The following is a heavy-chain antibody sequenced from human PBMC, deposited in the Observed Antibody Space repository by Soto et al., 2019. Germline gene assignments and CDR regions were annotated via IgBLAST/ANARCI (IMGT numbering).Heavy chain of an antibody. CDR2: VLQSGST. J-gene: IGHJ6*02. D-gene: IGHD3-16*01. CDR1: GGSITSNTFY. Sequence: PSETLSLTCSVSGGSITSNTFYWGWIRQTPGRGLEWIGSVLQSGSTYYNPSLKSRVTISVDTSKNQFSLKLSSVTAADTAVYYCATTGGRVGYYGMDVWGQGTTVTVSS. V-gene: IGHV4-39*07. CDR3: ATTGGRVGYYGMDV.